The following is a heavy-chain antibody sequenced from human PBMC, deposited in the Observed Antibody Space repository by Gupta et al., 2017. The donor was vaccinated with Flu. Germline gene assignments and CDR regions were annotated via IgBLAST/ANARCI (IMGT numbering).Heavy chain of an antibody. D-gene: IGHD6-19*01. CDR1: GYSISSGYY. Sequence: QVQLQESGPGLVKPSETLSLTCAVSGYSISSGYYWGWIRQPPGKGLEWIGSIYHSGSTYYNPSLKSRVTISVDTSKNQFSLKLSSVTAADTAVYYCARDGRYSSGFFWGQGTLVTVSS. J-gene: IGHJ4*02. CDR3: ARDGRYSSGFF. CDR2: IYHSGST. V-gene: IGHV4-38-2*02.